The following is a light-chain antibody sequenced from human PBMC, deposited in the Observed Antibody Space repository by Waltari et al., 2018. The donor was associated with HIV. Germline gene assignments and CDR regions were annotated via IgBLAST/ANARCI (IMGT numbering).Light chain of an antibody. Sequence: NFMLTQPHSVSESPGKTVTVSCTRRSGSIARNYVQWYQQRPGSSPTPVIYKDDQRPSGVPDRFSGSIDSSSNSASLTISGLRPEDEADYYCQSYDNENPVLFGGGTKLTVL. V-gene: IGLV6-57*01. J-gene: IGLJ2*01. CDR1: SGSIARNY. CDR2: KDD. CDR3: QSYDNENPVL.